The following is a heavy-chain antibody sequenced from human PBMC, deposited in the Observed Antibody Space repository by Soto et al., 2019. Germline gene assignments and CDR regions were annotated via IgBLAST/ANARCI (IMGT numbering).Heavy chain of an antibody. Sequence: ASVKVSCKASGGTFSSYAISWVRQAPGQGLEWMGGIIPIFGTANYAQKFQGRVTITADESTSTAYMELSSLRSEDTTVYYCARGRITMVRGVTVLGGMDVWGQGTTVTVSS. CDR2: IIPIFGTA. CDR3: ARGRITMVRGVTVLGGMDV. D-gene: IGHD3-10*01. CDR1: GGTFSSYA. J-gene: IGHJ6*02. V-gene: IGHV1-69*13.